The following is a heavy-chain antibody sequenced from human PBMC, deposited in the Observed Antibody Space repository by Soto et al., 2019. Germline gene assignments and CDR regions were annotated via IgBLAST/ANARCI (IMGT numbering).Heavy chain of an antibody. CDR1: GYTFTSYD. D-gene: IGHD2-15*01. J-gene: IGHJ5*02. CDR3: ARVVVVAATSNWFDP. CDR2: MNPNSGNT. Sequence: GASVKVSCKASGYTFTSYDINWVRQATGQGLEWMGWMNPNSGNTGYAQKFQGRVTMTRNTSISTAYMELRSLRSDDTAVYYCARVVVVAATSNWFDPWGQGTLVTVSS. V-gene: IGHV1-8*01.